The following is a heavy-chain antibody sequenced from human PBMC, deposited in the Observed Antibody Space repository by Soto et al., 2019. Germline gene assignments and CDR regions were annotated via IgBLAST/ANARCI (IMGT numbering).Heavy chain of an antibody. CDR2: ISVGGINI. Sequence: QTGVSPRISFAASIVRFYIYYMDWVRKDPGRGLEWVSYISVGGINIHYADSVKGRFTISRDDAKNSLYLQMNSLRAEDTALYYCAKVPVGATRRFDYWGQGTLVSV. CDR1: IVRFYIYY. CDR3: AKVPVGATRRFDY. J-gene: IGHJ4*02. V-gene: IGHV3-48*03. D-gene: IGHD1-26*01.